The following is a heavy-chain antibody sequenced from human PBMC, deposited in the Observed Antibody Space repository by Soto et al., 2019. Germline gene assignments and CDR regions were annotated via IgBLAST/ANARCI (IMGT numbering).Heavy chain of an antibody. CDR2: INAGNGNT. CDR1: VYTFTNYA. Sequence: QVQLVQSGAEEKKPGASVKVSCKASVYTFTNYATHWVRQAPGQRLEWMGWINAGNGNTKYSQKFQGRVTITRDTSASTAYMELSSLRSEDTAVYYCARVSGYYLPDYWGQGTLVTVSS. V-gene: IGHV1-3*05. CDR3: ARVSGYYLPDY. D-gene: IGHD5-12*01. J-gene: IGHJ4*02.